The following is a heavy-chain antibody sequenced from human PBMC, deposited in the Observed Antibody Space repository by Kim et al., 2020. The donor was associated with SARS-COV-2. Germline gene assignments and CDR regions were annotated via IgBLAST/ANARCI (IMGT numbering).Heavy chain of an antibody. V-gene: IGHV3-73*01. CDR3: ARPGSNREVAGFDL. Sequence: YGASVKGRFTISRDDSKNTAYLQMNSLKIDDTAVYYCARPGSNREVAGFDLWGPGTMVTVSS. J-gene: IGHJ3*01. D-gene: IGHD2-15*01.